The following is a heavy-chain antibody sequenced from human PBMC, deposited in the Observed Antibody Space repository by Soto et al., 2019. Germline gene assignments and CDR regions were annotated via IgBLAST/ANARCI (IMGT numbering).Heavy chain of an antibody. CDR3: ARDEYYDFWSGRGAWFDP. D-gene: IGHD3-3*01. CDR2: ISAYNGNT. Sequence: ASVKVSCKASGYTFTSYGISWVRQAPGQGLEWMGWISAYNGNTNYAQKLQGRVTMTTDTSTSTAYMELRSLRSDDTAVYYCARDEYYDFWSGRGAWFDPWGQGTLVTVSS. CDR1: GYTFTSYG. V-gene: IGHV1-18*01. J-gene: IGHJ5*02.